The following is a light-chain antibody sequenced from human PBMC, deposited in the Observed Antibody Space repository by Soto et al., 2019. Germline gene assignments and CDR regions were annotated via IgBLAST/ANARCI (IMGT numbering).Light chain of an antibody. Sequence: VLTQSQCTLYLSAGERATLSCSASQSVSATHLAWYQQKPGQAPRLLLYGASTRATGIPDRFSGSGSGTDFTLTISRVEPEDFAVFYCQNYGRSTLNFGGGTKVDIK. CDR2: GAS. CDR3: QNYGRSTLN. CDR1: QSVSATH. V-gene: IGKV3-20*01. J-gene: IGKJ4*01.